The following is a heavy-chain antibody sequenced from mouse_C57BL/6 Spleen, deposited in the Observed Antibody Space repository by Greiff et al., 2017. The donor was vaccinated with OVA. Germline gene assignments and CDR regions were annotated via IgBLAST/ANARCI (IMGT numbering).Heavy chain of an antibody. V-gene: IGHV1-64*01. Sequence: VQLQQPGAELVKPGASVKLSCKASGYTFTSYWMHWVKQRPGQGLEWIGMIHPNSGSTNYNEKFKSKATLTVDKSSSTAYMQLSSLTSEDSAVYYCARADYYGSSPLYAMDYWGQGTSVTVSS. CDR1: GYTFTSYW. CDR3: ARADYYGSSPLYAMDY. J-gene: IGHJ4*01. D-gene: IGHD1-1*01. CDR2: IHPNSGST.